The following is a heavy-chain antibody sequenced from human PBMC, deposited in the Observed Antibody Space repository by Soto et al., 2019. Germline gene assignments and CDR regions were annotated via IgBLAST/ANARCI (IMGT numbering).Heavy chain of an antibody. D-gene: IGHD3-16*02. CDR2: ISAYNGNT. V-gene: IGHV1-18*04. Sequence: GASVKVSCKASGYTFTSYGISWVRQAPGQGLEWMGWISAYNGNTNYAQKLQGRVTMTTDTSTSTAYMELRSLRSDDTAVYYCARDRPWSMITFGGVISSDAFDIWGQGTMVTVSS. CDR3: ARDRPWSMITFGGVISSDAFDI. J-gene: IGHJ3*02. CDR1: GYTFTSYG.